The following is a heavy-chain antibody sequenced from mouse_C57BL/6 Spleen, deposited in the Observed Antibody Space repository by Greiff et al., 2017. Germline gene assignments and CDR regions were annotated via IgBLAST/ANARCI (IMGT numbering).Heavy chain of an antibody. CDR1: GFSLTSYG. CDR2: LWSGGST. V-gene: IGHV2-2*01. D-gene: IGHD1-1*01. J-gene: IGHJ1*03. CDR3: ARRGYGSSYWYFDV. Sequence: QVQLQQSGPGLVQPSQSLSITCSVSGFSLTSYGVHWVRQSPGKGLEWLGVLWSGGSTDYNAAFISRLSISKDNSKSQVFFKMNSLQADGTAIYYCARRGYGSSYWYFDVWGTGTTVTVSS.